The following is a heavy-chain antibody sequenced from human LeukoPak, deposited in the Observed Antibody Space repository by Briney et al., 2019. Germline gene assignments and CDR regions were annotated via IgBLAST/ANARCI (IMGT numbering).Heavy chain of an antibody. V-gene: IGHV1-18*01. CDR1: GYTFTSYG. CDR2: ISAYNGNT. D-gene: IGHD2-2*02. Sequence: ASVKVSCKASGYTFTSYGISWVRQAPGQGLEWMGWISAYNGNTNYAQKLQGRVTMTTDTSTSTAYMELRSLRSDDTAVYYCARRCLYCSSTSCYIRIFDYWGQGTLVTVSS. CDR3: ARRCLYCSSTSCYIRIFDY. J-gene: IGHJ4*02.